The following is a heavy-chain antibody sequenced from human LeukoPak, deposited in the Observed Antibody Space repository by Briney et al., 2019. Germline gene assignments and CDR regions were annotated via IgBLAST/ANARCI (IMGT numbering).Heavy chain of an antibody. J-gene: IGHJ4*02. D-gene: IGHD2-2*01. CDR1: GFTFSNYG. CDR2: IWNDGNNK. V-gene: IGHV3-33*01. Sequence: GGSLRLSCAASGFTFSNYGMEWVRQAPGKGLEWVALIWNDGNNKHYADSVKGRFSISRDNSKNTLYLQMNSLRAEDTAVYYCARHIWKGSCRSTSCSSLDYWGQETLVTVSS. CDR3: ARHIWKGSCRSTSCSSLDY.